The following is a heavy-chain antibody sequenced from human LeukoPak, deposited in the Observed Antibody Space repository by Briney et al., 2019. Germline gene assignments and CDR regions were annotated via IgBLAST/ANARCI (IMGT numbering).Heavy chain of an antibody. V-gene: IGHV1-18*01. CDR1: GYTFTSYG. J-gene: IGHJ6*02. CDR3: ARDGKVTTLLGCMDV. Sequence: ASVKVSRKASGYTFTSYGISWVRQAPGQGLEWMGWISAYNGNTNYAQKLQGRVTMTTDTSTSTAYMELRSLRSDDTAVYYCARDGKVTTLLGCMDVWGQGTTVTVSS. D-gene: IGHD4-17*01. CDR2: ISAYNGNT.